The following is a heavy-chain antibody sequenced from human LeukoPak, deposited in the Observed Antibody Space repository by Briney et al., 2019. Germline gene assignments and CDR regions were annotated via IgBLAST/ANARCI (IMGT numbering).Heavy chain of an antibody. CDR2: IYYSGST. CDR1: GGSISSSSYY. CDR3: ARVRKEWLVLFDY. V-gene: IGHV4-39*07. Sequence: SETLSLTCTVSGGSISSSSYYWGWIRQPPGKGLEWIGSIYYSGSTYYNPSLKSRVTISVDKSKNQFSLKLSSMTAADTAVYYCARVRKEWLVLFDYWGQGTLVTVSS. D-gene: IGHD6-19*01. J-gene: IGHJ4*02.